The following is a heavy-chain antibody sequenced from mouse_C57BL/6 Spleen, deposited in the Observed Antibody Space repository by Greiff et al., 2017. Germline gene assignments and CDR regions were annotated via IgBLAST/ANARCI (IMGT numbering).Heavy chain of an antibody. CDR2: IDPSDSYT. CDR1: GYTFTSYW. J-gene: IGHJ1*03. Sequence: VQLQESGAELVKPGASVKLSCKASGYTFTSYWMQWVKQRPGQGLEWIGEIDPSDSYTNYNQKFKGKATLTVDTSSSTAYMQLSSLTSEDSAVYYCARFPGYFDVWGTGTTVTVSS. V-gene: IGHV1-50*01. CDR3: ARFPGYFDV.